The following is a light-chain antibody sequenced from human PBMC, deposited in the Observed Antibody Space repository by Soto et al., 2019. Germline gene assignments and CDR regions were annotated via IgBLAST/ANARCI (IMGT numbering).Light chain of an antibody. V-gene: IGKV1-5*03. J-gene: IGKJ1*01. CDR2: QAS. Sequence: DIQMTQSPPTLSASVGDRVTITCRASQSISGWLAWYQQKPGKAPNLLIYQASTLESGVPSRFSGSGSGTEFTLTISGLQPDDFATYHCQQHNTYSRTFGQGTKV. CDR3: QQHNTYSRT. CDR1: QSISGW.